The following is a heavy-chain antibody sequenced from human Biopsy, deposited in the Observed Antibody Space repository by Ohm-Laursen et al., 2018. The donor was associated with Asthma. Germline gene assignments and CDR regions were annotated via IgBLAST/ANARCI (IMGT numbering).Heavy chain of an antibody. CDR3: ARFIDGTFFVDY. Sequence: ESLKISCKSSGYTFSDSWIGWVRQMPGKGLEWRGIIFAANSETKYSPSFQGQVTISTDMSISTAFLQWSSLKASDTAIYYCARFIDGTFFVDYWGQGTLVTVSS. J-gene: IGHJ4*02. CDR1: GYTFSDSW. V-gene: IGHV5-51*01. D-gene: IGHD1-7*01. CDR2: IFAANSET.